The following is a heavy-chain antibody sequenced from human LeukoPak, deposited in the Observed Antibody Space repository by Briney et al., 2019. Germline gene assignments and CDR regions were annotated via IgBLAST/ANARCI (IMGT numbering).Heavy chain of an antibody. CDR1: DGSISISSYS. D-gene: IGHD3-16*01. CDR2: IYYSGST. CDR3: TYDVDY. J-gene: IGHJ4*02. V-gene: IGHV4-39*01. Sequence: PSETLSLTCTVSDGSISISSYSWGWIRQPPGPGLEWIGNIYYSGSTYYNPSLKSRVTISVDTSKNQFSLKLSSVTAADTAVYYCTYDVDYWGQGTLVTVSS.